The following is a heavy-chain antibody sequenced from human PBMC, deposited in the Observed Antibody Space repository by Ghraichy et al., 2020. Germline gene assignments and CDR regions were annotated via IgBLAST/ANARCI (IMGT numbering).Heavy chain of an antibody. D-gene: IGHD3-10*01. J-gene: IGHJ4*02. Sequence: SEPLSLTCAVYGGSFSGYYWSWIRQPPGKGLEWIGEINHSGSTNYNPSLKSRVTISVDTSKNQFSLKLSSVTAADTAVYYCARGLYGSGSFHWGQGTLVTVSS. CDR2: INHSGST. V-gene: IGHV4-34*01. CDR1: GGSFSGYY. CDR3: ARGLYGSGSFH.